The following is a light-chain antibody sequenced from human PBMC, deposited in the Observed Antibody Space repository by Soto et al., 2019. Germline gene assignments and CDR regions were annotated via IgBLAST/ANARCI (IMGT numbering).Light chain of an antibody. V-gene: IGKV3-15*01. CDR2: GAS. J-gene: IGKJ2*01. CDR1: ESVSTN. CDR3: QQYDNWPYT. Sequence: DIVMTQSPATLSVSPGERATLSCRASESVSTNLAWYQQKPGQAPRLLIYGASTRATGVPGRFSGSGSGTDFTLTISSLQSEDFAVYFCQQYDNWPYTFGQGTKLEIK.